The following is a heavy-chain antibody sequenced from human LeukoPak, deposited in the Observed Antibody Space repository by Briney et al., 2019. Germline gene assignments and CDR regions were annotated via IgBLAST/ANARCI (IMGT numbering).Heavy chain of an antibody. V-gene: IGHV3-48*03. CDR1: GFTFSSYE. CDR2: ISSSGSTI. Sequence: GGSLRLSCAASGFTFSSYEMNWVRQAPGKGLEWVSYISSSGSTIYYADSVKGRFTISRDNSKNTLYLQMNSLRAEDTAVYYCANLGIAASHTGNDAFDIWGQGTMVTVSS. J-gene: IGHJ3*02. D-gene: IGHD6-13*01. CDR3: ANLGIAASHTGNDAFDI.